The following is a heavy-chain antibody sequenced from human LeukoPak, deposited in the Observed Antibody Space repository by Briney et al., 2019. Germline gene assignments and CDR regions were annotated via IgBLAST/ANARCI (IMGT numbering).Heavy chain of an antibody. CDR2: INHSGST. D-gene: IGHD3-9*01. CDR1: GGSFSGYY. Sequence: PSETLSLTCAVYGGSFSGYYWSWIRQPPGKGLEWIGEINHSGSTNYNPSLKSRVTISVDTSKNQFSLKLSSVTAADTAVYYCARLVTQWALLRYFAGNWFDPWGQGTLVTVSS. CDR3: ARLVTQWALLRYFAGNWFDP. J-gene: IGHJ5*02. V-gene: IGHV4-34*01.